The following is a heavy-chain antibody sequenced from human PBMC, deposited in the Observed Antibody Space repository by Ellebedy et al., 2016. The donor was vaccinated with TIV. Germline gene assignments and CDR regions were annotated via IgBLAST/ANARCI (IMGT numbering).Heavy chain of an antibody. V-gene: IGHV3-7*03. CDR3: ARNGVADY. CDR2: IKQDGSEK. J-gene: IGHJ4*02. D-gene: IGHD2-15*01. Sequence: PGGSLRLSCAASGFIFSNYWMTWVRQAPGKGLEWVANIKQDGSEKYYVDSLKGRFTISRDNAKNSLFLQMNSLRAEDTAVYYCARNGVADYWGQGTLVTVSS. CDR1: GFIFSNYW.